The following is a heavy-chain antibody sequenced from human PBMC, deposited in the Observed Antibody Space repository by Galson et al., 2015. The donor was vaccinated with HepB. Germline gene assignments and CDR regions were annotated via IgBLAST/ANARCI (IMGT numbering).Heavy chain of an antibody. J-gene: IGHJ4*02. Sequence: SLRLSCAASGFTSNNYAMTWVRQAPGKGLEWVSTISGSGGSTYYADSVKGRFSISRDNSKNTLYLQMHGLRAEDTAVYYCAKGAPGITIFGRDNHQLYWGQGTLVTVSS. CDR2: ISGSGGST. CDR3: AKGAPGITIFGRDNHQLY. D-gene: IGHD3-3*01. CDR1: GFTSNNYA. V-gene: IGHV3-23*01.